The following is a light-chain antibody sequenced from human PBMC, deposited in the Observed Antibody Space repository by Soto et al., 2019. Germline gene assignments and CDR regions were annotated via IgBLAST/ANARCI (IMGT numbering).Light chain of an antibody. V-gene: IGLV2-14*01. CDR1: SSDVGGYNY. CDR2: EVS. J-gene: IGLJ2*01. Sequence: QSALTQPASVSGSPGQSITISCTGTSSDVGGYNYVSRYQQHPGKAPKLMIYEVSNRPSGVSNRFSGSKSGNTASLTISGLQAEDEADYYCSSYTSSRNVVFGGGTKLTVL. CDR3: SSYTSSRNVV.